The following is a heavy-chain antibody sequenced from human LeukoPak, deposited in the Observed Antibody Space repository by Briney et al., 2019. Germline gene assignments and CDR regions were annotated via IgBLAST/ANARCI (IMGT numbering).Heavy chain of an antibody. CDR1: GHTFTGHH. J-gene: IGHJ3*02. Sequence: ASVKVSCKASGHTFTGHHMHWVRQAPGQGLEWMGWIKPDSGDTNYAQRFHGRVTMTRDKSITTAYMELSRVRYDDTAVYYCARAREESTGNYDAFDIWGQGTMVTVSS. V-gene: IGHV1-2*02. D-gene: IGHD1-1*01. CDR2: IKPDSGDT. CDR3: ARAREESTGNYDAFDI.